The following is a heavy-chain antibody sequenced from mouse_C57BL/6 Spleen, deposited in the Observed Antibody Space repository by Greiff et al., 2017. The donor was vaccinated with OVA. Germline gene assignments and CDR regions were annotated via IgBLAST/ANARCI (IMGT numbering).Heavy chain of an antibody. D-gene: IGHD2-4*01. CDR3: ARGGYDYDGYYYAMDY. CDR2: IYPGDGDT. J-gene: IGHJ4*01. CDR1: GYAFSRYW. V-gene: IGHV1-80*01. Sequence: VQLQQSGAELVKPGASVKISCKASGYAFSRYWMNWVKQRPGKGLEWIGQIYPGDGDTNYNGKFKGKATLTADKSSSTAYMQLSSLTSEDSAVYFCARGGYDYDGYYYAMDYWGQGTSVTVSS.